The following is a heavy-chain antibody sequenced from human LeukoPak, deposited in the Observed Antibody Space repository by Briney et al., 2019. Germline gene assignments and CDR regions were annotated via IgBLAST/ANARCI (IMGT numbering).Heavy chain of an antibody. V-gene: IGHV1-18*01. Sequence: GAPVKVSCKASGYTFTSYGISWVRQAPGQGLEWMGWISAYNGNTNYAQKLQGRVTMTTDTSTSTAYMELRSLRSDDTAVYYCARDKTNDGYNLVFSSDIWGQGTMVTVSS. D-gene: IGHD5-24*01. CDR2: ISAYNGNT. J-gene: IGHJ3*02. CDR3: ARDKTNDGYNLVFSSDI. CDR1: GYTFTSYG.